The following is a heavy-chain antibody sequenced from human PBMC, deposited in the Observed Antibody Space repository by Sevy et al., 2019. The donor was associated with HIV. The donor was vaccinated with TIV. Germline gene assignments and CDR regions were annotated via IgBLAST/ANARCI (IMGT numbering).Heavy chain of an antibody. CDR3: AKAGYYYDSSENYFDY. CDR2: ISWNSGSI. V-gene: IGHV3-9*01. D-gene: IGHD3-22*01. CDR1: GFTFDDYA. Sequence: GGSLRLSCAASGFTFDDYAMHWARQAPGKGLEWVSGISWNSGSIGYAHSVKGRFTISRDNAKNSLYLQMNSLRAEDTALYYCAKAGYYYDSSENYFDYWGQGTLVTVSS. J-gene: IGHJ4*02.